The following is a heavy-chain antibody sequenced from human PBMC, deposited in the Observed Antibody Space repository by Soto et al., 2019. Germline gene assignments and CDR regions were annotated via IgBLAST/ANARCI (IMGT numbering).Heavy chain of an antibody. CDR3: ATGGYYSISWYYYYYYYGMDV. D-gene: IGHD6-13*01. CDR1: GYTLTELS. V-gene: IGHV1-24*01. J-gene: IGHJ6*02. CDR2: FDPEDGET. Sequence: QVQLVQSGAEVKKPGASVKVSCKVSGYTLTELSMHWVRQAPGKGLEWMGGFDPEDGETIYAQKFQGRVTMTEDTSTDTDYMELSSLRSEDTAVYYCATGGYYSISWYYYYYYYGMDVWGQGTTLAVSS.